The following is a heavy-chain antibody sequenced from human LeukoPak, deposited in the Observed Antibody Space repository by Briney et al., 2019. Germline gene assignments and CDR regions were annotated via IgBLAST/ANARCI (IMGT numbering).Heavy chain of an antibody. CDR3: ARAIDVLPSAIIGLDP. D-gene: IGHD2-2*02. Sequence: PSETLSLTCTVSGGSISGQYWSWIRQPPGKGLEFIGYIYHTGSTNYNPSLKSRVTISVDTSKNQFSLKLTSMTAADTAVYYCARAIDVLPSAIIGLDPWGQGTLVTVSS. V-gene: IGHV4-59*11. J-gene: IGHJ5*02. CDR2: IYHTGST. CDR1: GGSISGQY.